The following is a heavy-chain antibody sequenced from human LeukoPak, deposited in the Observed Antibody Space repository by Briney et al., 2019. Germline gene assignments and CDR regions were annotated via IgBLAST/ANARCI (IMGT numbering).Heavy chain of an antibody. CDR1: GFTFSRNY. Sequence: GGSLRLFCAASGFTFSRNYMSWVRQAPGKGLEWVSVIYRGGSTDHADSVKGRFTISRDNSKNTLYLQMNNLRAEDTAMYYCARDSSGWYGNFDYWGQGTLVTVSS. V-gene: IGHV3-66*01. J-gene: IGHJ4*02. CDR3: ARDSSGWYGNFDY. CDR2: IYRGGST. D-gene: IGHD6-19*01.